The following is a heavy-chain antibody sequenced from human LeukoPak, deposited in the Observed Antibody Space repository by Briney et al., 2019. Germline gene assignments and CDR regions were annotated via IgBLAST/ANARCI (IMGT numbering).Heavy chain of an antibody. CDR2: VYHSGST. Sequence: PSETLSLTCNVSNFSISSGYYWGWIRKPQGKGLEWIGSVYHSGSTYYNPSLKSRVTISVDTSKNQFSLKLKSVTAADTAVYYCARYKDYYDSSGYLYWGQGILVTVSS. CDR1: NFSISSGYY. V-gene: IGHV4-38-2*02. J-gene: IGHJ4*02. CDR3: ARYKDYYDSSGYLY. D-gene: IGHD3-22*01.